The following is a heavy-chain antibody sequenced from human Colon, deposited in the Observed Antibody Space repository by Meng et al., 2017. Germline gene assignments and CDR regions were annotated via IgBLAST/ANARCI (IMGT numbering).Heavy chain of an antibody. V-gene: IGHV3-66*02. J-gene: IGHJ5*02. CDR2: IYSGGST. CDR1: GFTVSSNY. Sequence: EVQVVGDGGGLVKPGESLRLSFAASGFTVSSNYMSWVRQAPGKGLEWVSVIYSGGSTYYADSVKGRFTISRDNSKNTLYFQMNSLRAEDTAVYYCARELMLTFDPWGQGTLVTVSS. CDR3: ARELMLTFDP. D-gene: IGHD3-16*01.